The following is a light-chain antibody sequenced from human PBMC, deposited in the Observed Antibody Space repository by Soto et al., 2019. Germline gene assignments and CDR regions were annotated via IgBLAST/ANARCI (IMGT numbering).Light chain of an antibody. CDR3: QQRSNWLIT. J-gene: IGKJ5*01. V-gene: IGKV3-11*01. CDR2: DAS. Sequence: EIVLTQSPATLSLPPGERATLSCRASQSVSSYLAWYQQKPGQAPRLLIYDASNRATGIPARFSGSGSGTDFTLTISSLEPEYFAVYYCQQRSNWLITFGQGTRLEIK. CDR1: QSVSSY.